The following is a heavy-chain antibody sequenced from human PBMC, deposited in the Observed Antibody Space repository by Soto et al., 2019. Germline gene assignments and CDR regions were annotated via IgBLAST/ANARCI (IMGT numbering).Heavy chain of an antibody. J-gene: IGHJ5*02. CDR2: ISAYNGNT. CDR3: AIDGSGSYYPNWFDP. CDR1: GYTFTSYG. Sequence: ASVKVSCKASGYTFTSYGISWVRQAPGQGLEWMGWISAYNGNTNYAQKLQGRVTMTTDTSTSTAYMELRSLRSDDTAVYYCAIDGSGSYYPNWFDPWGQGTLVTVSS. V-gene: IGHV1-18*01. D-gene: IGHD3-10*01.